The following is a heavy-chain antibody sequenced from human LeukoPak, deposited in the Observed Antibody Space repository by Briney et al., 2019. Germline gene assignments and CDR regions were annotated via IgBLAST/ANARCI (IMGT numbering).Heavy chain of an antibody. CDR3: ARVIAATGWFDP. D-gene: IGHD2-15*01. V-gene: IGHV4-31*03. J-gene: IGHJ5*02. CDR2: IYYSGST. Sequence: SQTLSLTCTVSGGSISSGGYYWSWIRQHPGKGLEWIGYIYYSGSTYYNPSLKSRVTISVDTSKNQFSLKLSSVTAADTAVYYCARVIAATGWFDPWGQGTLVTVYS. CDR1: GGSISSGGYY.